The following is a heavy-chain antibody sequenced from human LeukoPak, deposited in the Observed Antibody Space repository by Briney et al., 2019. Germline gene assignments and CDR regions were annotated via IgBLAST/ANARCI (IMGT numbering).Heavy chain of an antibody. CDR1: GYTFTSYY. CDR2: IDPSGGST. Sequence: GASVKVSCKASGYTFTSYYMHWVRQAPGQGLEWMGIIDPSGGSTSYAQKFQGRVTMTRDMSTSTVYMELSSLRSEDTAVYYCARDVWKWPVVVAATPEGYYMDVWGKGTTVTVSS. D-gene: IGHD2-15*01. V-gene: IGHV1-46*01. CDR3: ARDVWKWPVVVAATPEGYYMDV. J-gene: IGHJ6*03.